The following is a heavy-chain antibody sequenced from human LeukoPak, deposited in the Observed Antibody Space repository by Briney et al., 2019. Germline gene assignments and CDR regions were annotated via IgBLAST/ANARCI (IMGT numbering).Heavy chain of an antibody. Sequence: GRSLRLSCAASGFTFSSYAMHWVRQAPGKGLEWVAVISYDGSNKYYADSVKGRFTISRDTSKNTLYLQMNSLRAEDTAVYYCARETRYNWNDVRGYGMDVWGQGTTVTVSS. CDR1: GFTFSSYA. D-gene: IGHD1-20*01. V-gene: IGHV3-30-3*01. J-gene: IGHJ6*02. CDR2: ISYDGSNK. CDR3: ARETRYNWNDVRGYGMDV.